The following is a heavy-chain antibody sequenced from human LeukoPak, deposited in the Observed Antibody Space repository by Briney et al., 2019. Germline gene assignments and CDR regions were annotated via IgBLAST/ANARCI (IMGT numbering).Heavy chain of an antibody. CDR1: GGTFSSYA. CDR2: IIPIFGTA. V-gene: IGHV1-69*01. CDR3: ARGISMGVKDA. Sequence: GASVKVSCKASGGTFSSYAISWVRQAPGQGLEWMGGIIPIFGTANYAQKFQGRVTITADESTSTAYMELRSLRSDDTAVYYCARGISMGVKDAWGQGTLVTVSS. D-gene: IGHD3-10*01. J-gene: IGHJ4*02.